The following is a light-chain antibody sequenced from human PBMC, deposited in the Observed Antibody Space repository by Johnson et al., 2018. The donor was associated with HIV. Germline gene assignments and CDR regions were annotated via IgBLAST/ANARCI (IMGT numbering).Light chain of an antibody. CDR3: GTWDNGLSAGTRYV. CDR2: ENN. Sequence: QSVLTQPPSVSAAPGHQVTISCSGSSSNIANNYVSWYQQFPGTAPKLLIYENNKRPSGIPDRFSGSKSGTSATLGITGLQTGDEADYYVGTWDNGLSAGTRYVFGTGTKVTVL. V-gene: IGLV1-51*02. J-gene: IGLJ1*01. CDR1: SSNIANNY.